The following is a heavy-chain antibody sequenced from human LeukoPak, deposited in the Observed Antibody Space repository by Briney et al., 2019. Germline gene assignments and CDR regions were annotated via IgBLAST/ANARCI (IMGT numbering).Heavy chain of an antibody. D-gene: IGHD4-17*01. Sequence: ASVKVSCKVSGYTLTELSMHWVRQAPGKGLEWVGGFDPEDGETIYAQKFQGRVTMTEDTSTDTAYMELSSLRSEDTAVYYCATEGSMTTVTNDAFDIWGQGTMVTVSS. CDR1: GYTLTELS. J-gene: IGHJ3*02. V-gene: IGHV1-24*01. CDR2: FDPEDGET. CDR3: ATEGSMTTVTNDAFDI.